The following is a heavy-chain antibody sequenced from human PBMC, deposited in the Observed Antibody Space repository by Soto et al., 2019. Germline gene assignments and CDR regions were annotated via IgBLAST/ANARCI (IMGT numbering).Heavy chain of an antibody. D-gene: IGHD6-19*01. CDR3: AREKTGYSSGWYVHYYYGMDV. J-gene: IGHJ6*02. CDR2: IKQGGSEK. CDR1: GFTFSSYW. V-gene: IGHV3-7*01. Sequence: GGSLRLSCAASGFTFSSYWMSWVRQAPGKGLEWVANIKQGGSEKYYVDSVKGRFTISRDNAKNSLYLQMNSLRAEDTAVYYCAREKTGYSSGWYVHYYYGMDVWGQGTTVTVSS.